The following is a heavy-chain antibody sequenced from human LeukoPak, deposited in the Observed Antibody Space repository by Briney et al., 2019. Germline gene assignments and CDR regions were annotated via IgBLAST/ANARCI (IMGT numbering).Heavy chain of an antibody. V-gene: IGHV3-7*01. CDR1: GFTFSSYW. J-gene: IGHJ6*02. Sequence: GGSLRLSCAASGFTFSSYWMSWVRQAPGKGLEWVANIKQDGSEKYYVDSVKGRFTISRDNAKNSLYLQMNSLRAEDTAVYYCARDKGEYSSSWYTPDYYGMDVWGQGTTVTVSS. CDR2: IKQDGSEK. D-gene: IGHD6-13*01. CDR3: ARDKGEYSSSWYTPDYYGMDV.